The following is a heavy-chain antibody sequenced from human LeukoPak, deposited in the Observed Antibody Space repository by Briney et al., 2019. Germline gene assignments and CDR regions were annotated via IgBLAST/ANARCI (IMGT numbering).Heavy chain of an antibody. V-gene: IGHV1-46*01. CDR1: GYTFTRYY. CDR3: ARDLSTSCYLGSGWYTRLGPDAFDI. J-gene: IGHJ3*02. Sequence: PVASVKVSCKASGYTFTRYYMHWVRQAPGQGLEWMGIINPSGGSTSYAQKFQGRVTMTRDMSTSTVYMELSSLRSEDTAVYYCARDLSTSCYLGSGWYTRLGPDAFDIWGQGTMVTVSS. CDR2: INPSGGST. D-gene: IGHD6-19*01.